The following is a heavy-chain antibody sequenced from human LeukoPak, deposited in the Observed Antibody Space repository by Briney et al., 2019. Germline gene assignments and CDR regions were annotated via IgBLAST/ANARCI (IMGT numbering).Heavy chain of an antibody. CDR3: ARDFGKSWVYPHWFDH. V-gene: IGHV1-18*01. Sequence: ASVKVSCKASGYTFSTYGINWVRQAPGQGLEWMGWISPYNGVTNYAQRFQGRVTMTTDTFMTTAYMELNSLRYDDTAVYYCARDFGKSWVYPHWFDHWGQGTLVTVSS. D-gene: IGHD5/OR15-5a*01. CDR1: GYTFSTYG. J-gene: IGHJ5*02. CDR2: ISPYNGVT.